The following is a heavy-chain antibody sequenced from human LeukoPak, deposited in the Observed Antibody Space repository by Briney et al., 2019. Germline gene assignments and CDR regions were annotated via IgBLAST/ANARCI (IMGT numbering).Heavy chain of an antibody. CDR2: IKQDGSEK. D-gene: IGHD3-3*01. CDR1: GFTFSSYW. J-gene: IGHJ4*02. V-gene: IGHV3-7*01. Sequence: PGGSLRLSCAASGFTFSSYWMSWVRQAPGKGLEWVANIKQDGSEKYYVDSVKGRFTISRDNAKNSLYLQMNSLRAKDTAVYYCARDASFWSGYYTYWGQGTLVTVSS. CDR3: ARDASFWSGYYTY.